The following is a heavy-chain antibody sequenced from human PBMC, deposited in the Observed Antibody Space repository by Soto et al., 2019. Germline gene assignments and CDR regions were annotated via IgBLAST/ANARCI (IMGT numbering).Heavy chain of an antibody. J-gene: IGHJ4*02. CDR1: GFTFSNHY. CDR2: ISDRGEST. D-gene: IGHD5-18*01. V-gene: IGHV3-23*01. CDR3: AKVSCIQSIDDC. Sequence: GGSLRLSCTASGFTFSNHYLNWVRQAPGKGLEWVSGISDRGESTYYADSVKGRFTISRDNSKNTLFLQMDSLRAEDTAVYYCAKVSCIQSIDDCWGQGPLVTVPS.